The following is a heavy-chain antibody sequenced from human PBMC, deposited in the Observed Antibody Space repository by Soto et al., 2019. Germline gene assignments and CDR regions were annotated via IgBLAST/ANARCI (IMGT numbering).Heavy chain of an antibody. CDR3: ARGTVAGYYYMDV. CDR2: IKQDGSEK. J-gene: IGHJ6*03. CDR1: GFTFGSYW. V-gene: IGHV3-7*01. D-gene: IGHD4-4*01. Sequence: GGSLRLSFAASGFTFGSYWISWVRQAPGKGLEWVANIKQDGSEKYYVDSVKGRFTISRDNAKNSLYLQMNSLRAEDTAVYYCARGTVAGYYYMDVWGKGTTVTVSS.